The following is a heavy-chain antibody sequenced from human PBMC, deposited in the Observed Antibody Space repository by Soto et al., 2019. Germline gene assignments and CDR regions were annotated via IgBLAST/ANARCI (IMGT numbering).Heavy chain of an antibody. CDR3: ATVRWELHDAFDI. D-gene: IGHD4-17*01. CDR2: IYHSGMT. Sequence: QVQLQESGPGLVKPSQTLSLTCTVSGGSISTGGYYWSWIRQHPGRGLEWIGYIYHSGMTFSNPSLQSRVHISIDTSENQFSLKLSSVTAADTAVYYCATVRWELHDAFDIWGHGTMVSVSS. V-gene: IGHV4-31*03. J-gene: IGHJ3*02. CDR1: GGSISTGGYY.